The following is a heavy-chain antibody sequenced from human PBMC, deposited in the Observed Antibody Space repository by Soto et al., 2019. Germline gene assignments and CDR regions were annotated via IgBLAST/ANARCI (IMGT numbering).Heavy chain of an antibody. CDR3: ASAAVTGTAGLDF. CDR2: INPNSGGT. D-gene: IGHD6-19*01. V-gene: IGHV1-2*02. Sequence: ASVKVSCKASGYTFSGFYMHWVRQAPGQGLEWMGWINPNSGGTKSAEKFQGRVTMTRDTSISTAYMELSRLASDDTAVYYCASAAVTGTAGLDFWGQGTQVTVSS. J-gene: IGHJ4*02. CDR1: GYTFSGFY.